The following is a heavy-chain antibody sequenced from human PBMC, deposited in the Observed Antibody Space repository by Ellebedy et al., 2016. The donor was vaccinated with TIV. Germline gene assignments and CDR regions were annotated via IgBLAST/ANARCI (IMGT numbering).Heavy chain of an antibody. Sequence: PGGSLRLSCAASGFTFSSYAMNWVRQAPGKGLEWVANISNDGRSKKHGDSVRGRFTISRDNSKSTLYLQMDSLRDDDTAVYYCAPGGMTKVKKGFGYWGQGTLVTVSS. CDR1: GFTFSSYA. J-gene: IGHJ4*02. CDR3: APGGMTKVKKGFGY. V-gene: IGHV3-30*04. D-gene: IGHD3-16*01. CDR2: ISNDGRSK.